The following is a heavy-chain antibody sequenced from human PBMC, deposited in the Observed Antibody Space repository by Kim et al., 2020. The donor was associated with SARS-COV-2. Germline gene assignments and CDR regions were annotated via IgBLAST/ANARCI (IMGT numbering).Heavy chain of an antibody. CDR3: ARDKTYQRYYDSSGYYYVAFDI. V-gene: IGHV1-69*13. Sequence: SVKVSCKASGGTFSSYAISWVRQAPGQGLEWMGGIIPIFGTANYAQKFQGRVTITADESTSTAYMELSSLRSEDTAVYYCARDKTYQRYYDSSGYYYVAFDIWGQGTMVTVSS. D-gene: IGHD3-22*01. CDR1: GGTFSSYA. J-gene: IGHJ3*02. CDR2: IIPIFGTA.